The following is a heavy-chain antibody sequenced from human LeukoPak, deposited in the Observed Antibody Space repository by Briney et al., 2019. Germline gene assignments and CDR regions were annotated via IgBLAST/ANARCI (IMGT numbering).Heavy chain of an antibody. CDR2: ISDSGNT. V-gene: IGHV3-23*01. J-gene: IGHJ4*02. CDR3: AKAPVTTCRGAYCYPFDY. CDR1: GFTLSSYA. D-gene: IGHD2-21*01. Sequence: PGGSLRLSCAASGFTLSSYAMSWVRQAPGKGLEWVSAISDSGNTYHADSVKGRFTISRDSSKNTLFRQMNRLRPEDAAVYYCAKAPVTTCRGAYCYPFDYWGQGTLVTVSS.